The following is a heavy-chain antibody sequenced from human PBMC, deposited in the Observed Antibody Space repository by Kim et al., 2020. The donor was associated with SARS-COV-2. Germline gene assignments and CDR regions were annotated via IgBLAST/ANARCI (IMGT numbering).Heavy chain of an antibody. CDR2: INPGNGNT. CDR3: ATTSPKSSSWTYNY. Sequence: ASVKVSCKASGYSFTSYAMHWVRQAPGQRLEWMGWINPGNGNTKYSQKFQGRVTITRDTSATTSYMELSSLTSEDTGVYYCATTSPKSSSWTYNYWGQGTVVTVSA. CDR1: GYSFTSYA. J-gene: IGHJ4*02. D-gene: IGHD6-13*01. V-gene: IGHV1-3*01.